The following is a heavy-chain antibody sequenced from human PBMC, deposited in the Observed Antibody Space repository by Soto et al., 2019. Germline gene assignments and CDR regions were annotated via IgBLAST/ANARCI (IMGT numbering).Heavy chain of an antibody. D-gene: IGHD3-3*01. CDR3: AREIYDFWSGSDPMSGRFDY. Sequence: GGSLRLSCAASGFTVSSNYMSWVRQAPGKGLEWVSVIYSGGSTYYADSVKGRFTISRDNSKNTLYLQMNSLRAEDTAVYYCAREIYDFWSGSDPMSGRFDYWGQGTLVTVSS. V-gene: IGHV3-66*01. J-gene: IGHJ4*02. CDR1: GFTVSSNY. CDR2: IYSGGST.